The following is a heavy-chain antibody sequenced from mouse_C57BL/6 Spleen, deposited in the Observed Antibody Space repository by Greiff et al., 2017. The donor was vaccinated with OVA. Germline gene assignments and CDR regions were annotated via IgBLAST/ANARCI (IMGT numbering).Heavy chain of an antibody. V-gene: IGHV1-15*01. Sequence: QVQLQQSGAELVRPGASVTLSCKASGYTFTDYEMHWVKQTPVHGLEWIGAIDPETGGTAYNQKFKGKAILTADKSSSTAYMELRSLTSEDSAVYYCTRDFTRAMDYWGQGTSVTVSS. CDR2: IDPETGGT. CDR1: GYTFTDYE. J-gene: IGHJ4*01. CDR3: TRDFTRAMDY. D-gene: IGHD2-1*01.